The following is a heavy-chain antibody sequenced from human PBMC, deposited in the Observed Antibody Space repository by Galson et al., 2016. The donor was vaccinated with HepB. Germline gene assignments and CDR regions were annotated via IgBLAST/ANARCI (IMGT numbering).Heavy chain of an antibody. CDR2: IWYDGSNK. D-gene: IGHD4-17*01. Sequence: SLRLSCATSGFTFSYYGMHWVRQAPGKGLEWVAVIWYDGSNKYYADSVKGRFTISRVNYKKTLYLQMNSLRAEDTAVYYCVRELYGDFVPYYFEYWGQGTLVTVSS. J-gene: IGHJ4*02. V-gene: IGHV3-33*01. CDR3: VRELYGDFVPYYFEY. CDR1: GFTFSYYG.